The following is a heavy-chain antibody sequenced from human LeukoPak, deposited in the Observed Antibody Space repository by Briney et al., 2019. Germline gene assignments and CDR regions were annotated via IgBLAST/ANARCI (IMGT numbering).Heavy chain of an antibody. D-gene: IGHD4-11*01. J-gene: IGHJ6*02. V-gene: IGHV3-33*06. CDR3: AKYSSSSNFYYGMDV. Sequence: GGSLRLSCAASGFTFSNYGMHWVRQAPGKGLEWVAVIWFDGSDKYYVDSVKGPFTISRDNSKNTLYLQMNSLRAEDTAVYYCAKYSSSSNFYYGMDVWGQGTTVTVS. CDR1: GFTFSNYG. CDR2: IWFDGSDK.